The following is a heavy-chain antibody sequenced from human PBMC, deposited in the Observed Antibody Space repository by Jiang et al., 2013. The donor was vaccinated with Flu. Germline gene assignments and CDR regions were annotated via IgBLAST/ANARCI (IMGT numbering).Heavy chain of an antibody. CDR3: ARSRVSLKNYYYYYGMDV. Sequence: SGYSFTSYWIGWVRQMPGKGLEWMGIIYPGDSDTRYSPSFQGQVTISADKSISTAYLQWSSLKASDTAMYYCARSRVSLKNYYYYYGMDVWGQGTTVTVSS. V-gene: IGHV5-51*01. CDR2: IYPGDSDT. CDR1: GYSFTSYW. J-gene: IGHJ6*02. D-gene: IGHD6-13*01.